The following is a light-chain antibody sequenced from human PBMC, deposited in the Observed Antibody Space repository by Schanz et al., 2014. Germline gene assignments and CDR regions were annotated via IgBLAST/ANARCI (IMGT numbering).Light chain of an antibody. CDR3: QTWGTGFRV. Sequence: QLVLTQSPSASASLGASVKLTCTLTYGHDNYDIAWHQQQADRGPRYLMTVNTDGSHRKGDGIPDRFSGSRSGAERYLTISSLQSEDEADYYCQTWGTGFRVFGGGTKVTVL. CDR1: YGHDNYD. J-gene: IGLJ3*02. CDR2: VNTDGSH. V-gene: IGLV4-69*01.